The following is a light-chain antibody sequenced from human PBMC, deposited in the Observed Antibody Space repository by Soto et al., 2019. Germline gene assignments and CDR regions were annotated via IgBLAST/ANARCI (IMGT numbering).Light chain of an antibody. CDR2: EVS. J-gene: IGLJ3*02. CDR1: SSDVGSYNL. V-gene: IGLV2-23*02. CDR3: CSYAGSSTWV. Sequence: QSVLTQPACVSGSPGQSITISCTGTSSDVGSYNLDSWYQQHPGKAPKLMIYEVSKRPSGVSNRFSGSKSGNTASLTISWLHAEDEADYYCCSYAGSSTWVFGGGTKVTVL.